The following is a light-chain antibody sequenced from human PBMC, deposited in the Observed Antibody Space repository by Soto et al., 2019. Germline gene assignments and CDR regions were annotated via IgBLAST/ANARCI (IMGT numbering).Light chain of an antibody. CDR2: AAS. J-gene: IGKJ1*01. CDR1: QGISSY. V-gene: IGKV1-8*01. CDR3: QQYYSYPQ. Sequence: AIRMTQSPSSFSASTGDRVTITCRASQGISSYLAWYQQKPGKAPKLLIYAASTLQSGVPSRFSGSGSATDFTLTISCLQSEDFATYYCQQYYSYPQFGQGTKVEIK.